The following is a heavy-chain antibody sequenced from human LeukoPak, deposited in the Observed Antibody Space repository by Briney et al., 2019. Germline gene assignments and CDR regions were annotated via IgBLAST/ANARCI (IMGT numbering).Heavy chain of an antibody. Sequence: GESLRISCKGSGYSFTNYRIVWVRHMPGRALEWMGWIAASDSYTNYSPSFQGHITISDDKSSSTAYLQWSSLKASDTAIYYWARHVLYSYGPQWWRDPWGQGTRVTVSS. V-gene: IGHV5-10-1*01. CDR1: GYSFTNYR. J-gene: IGHJ5*02. CDR3: ARHVLYSYGPQWWRDP. CDR2: IAASDSYT. D-gene: IGHD5-18*01.